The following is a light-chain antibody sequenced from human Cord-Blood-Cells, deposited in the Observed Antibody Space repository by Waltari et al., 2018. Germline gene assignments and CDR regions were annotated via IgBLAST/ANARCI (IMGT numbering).Light chain of an antibody. J-gene: IGKJ4*01. CDR2: DAS. V-gene: IGKV1-33*01. CDR3: QQYDNLPLT. Sequence: DTQMTQSQSSLSASVGDRVTITCQASQDISNYLNWYQQKPGKAPKLLIYDASNLETGVPSRFSGSGSGTDFTFTISSLQPEDIATYYCQQYDNLPLTFGGGTKVEIK. CDR1: QDISNY.